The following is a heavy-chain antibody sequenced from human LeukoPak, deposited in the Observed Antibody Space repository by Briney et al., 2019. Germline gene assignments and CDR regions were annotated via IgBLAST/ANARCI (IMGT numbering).Heavy chain of an antibody. CDR1: GFSITSYW. CDR2: IYPGDSDT. Sequence: GESLQISCKGSGFSITSYWIAWVRQMPGKGLEWMGIIYPGDSDTRYSPSFQGQVTISADKSISTAYLQWSSLKASDTAMYYCARHLYSSSSGIDYWGQGTLVTVSS. D-gene: IGHD6-6*01. J-gene: IGHJ4*02. CDR3: ARHLYSSSSGIDY. V-gene: IGHV5-51*01.